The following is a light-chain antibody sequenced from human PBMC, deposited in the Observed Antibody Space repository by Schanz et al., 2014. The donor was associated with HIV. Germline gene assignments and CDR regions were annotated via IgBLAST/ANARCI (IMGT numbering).Light chain of an antibody. J-gene: IGKJ2*01. CDR1: QDISTY. Sequence: DIQLSQSPSFLSASVGDRVTVTCRASQDISTYLAWYQQKPGKAPNLLIYAASTLHTGVPLRFSGSGSGTDFTLTINSLQPDDLATYYCEQYSSRSPFTFGQGTRLEIK. CDR3: EQYSSRSPFT. CDR2: AAS. V-gene: IGKV1-9*01.